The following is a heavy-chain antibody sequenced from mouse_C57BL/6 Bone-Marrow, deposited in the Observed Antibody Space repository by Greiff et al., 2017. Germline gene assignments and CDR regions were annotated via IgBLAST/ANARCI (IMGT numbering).Heavy chain of an antibody. CDR3: AVAHYYGSSFYAMDY. V-gene: IGHV1-22*01. CDR2: INPNNGGT. CDR1: GYTFTDYN. Sequence: VQLQQSGPELVKPGASVKMSCKASGYTFTDYNMHWVKQSHGKSLEWIGYINPNNGGTSYNQKFKGKATLTVNKSSSTAYMELRSLTSEDSAVYYGAVAHYYGSSFYAMDYWGQGTSVTVSS. D-gene: IGHD1-1*01. J-gene: IGHJ4*01.